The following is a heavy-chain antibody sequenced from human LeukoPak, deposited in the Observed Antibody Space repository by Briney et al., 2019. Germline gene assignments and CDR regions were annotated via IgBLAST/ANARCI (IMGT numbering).Heavy chain of an antibody. J-gene: IGHJ3*02. V-gene: IGHV1-24*01. D-gene: IGHD1-26*01. CDR2: FDPEDGET. CDR1: GYTLTELS. CDR3: ATEPSGSGSYLRAFEI. Sequence: ASVKVSCKVSGYTLTELSMHWVRQAPGKGLEWMGGFDPEDGETIYAQKFQGRVTMTEDTSTDTAYMELSSLRSEDTAVYYCATEPSGSGSYLRAFEIWGQGTMVTVSS.